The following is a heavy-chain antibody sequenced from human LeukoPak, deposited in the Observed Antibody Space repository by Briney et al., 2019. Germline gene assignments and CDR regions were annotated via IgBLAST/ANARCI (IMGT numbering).Heavy chain of an antibody. CDR3: AKDGDFWSGYFDY. V-gene: IGHV3-9*03. CDR2: ISWNSGSI. CDR1: GFTLDDYA. J-gene: IGHJ4*02. Sequence: GGSLRLSCAASGFTLDDYAMHWVRQAPGKGLEWVSGISWNSGSIGYADSVKGRFTISRDNAKNSLYLQMNSLRAEDMALYYCAKDGDFWSGYFDYWGQGTLVTVSS. D-gene: IGHD3-3*01.